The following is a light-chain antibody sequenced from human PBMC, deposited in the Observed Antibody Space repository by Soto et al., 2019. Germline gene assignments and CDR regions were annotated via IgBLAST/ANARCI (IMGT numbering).Light chain of an antibody. CDR1: TSNIGAGYT. CDR3: QSYDRSLRASV. V-gene: IGLV1-40*01. CDR2: DTT. J-gene: IGLJ3*02. Sequence: QSVLTQPPSVSGAPGQRVTISCTRSTSNIGAGYTVHWYQQLPGTAPKLLIYDTTYRPSGVPDRFSGSESGTSASLAITGLQPEDEANYHCQSYDRSLRASVFGGGTKLTVL.